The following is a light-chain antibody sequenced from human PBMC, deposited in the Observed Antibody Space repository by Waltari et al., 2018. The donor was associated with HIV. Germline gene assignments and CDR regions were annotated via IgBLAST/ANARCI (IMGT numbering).Light chain of an antibody. CDR3: CSFASHL. J-gene: IGLJ3*02. Sequence: QSALTQPRSVSGSPGQSVTISCTGSNSDLGTYNYVSWYQQYPGKAPQLIIYDVKWRPSGVPDRFSGSKSGNTASLTSSGLQADDEADYYCCSFASHLFGGGTKLTVL. CDR2: DVK. V-gene: IGLV2-11*01. CDR1: NSDLGTYNY.